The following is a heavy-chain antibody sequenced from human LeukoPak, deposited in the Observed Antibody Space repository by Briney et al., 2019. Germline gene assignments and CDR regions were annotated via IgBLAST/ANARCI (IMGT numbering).Heavy chain of an antibody. Sequence: GGSLRLSCAASGFTFSSYSMNWVRQAPGKGLEWVSSISSSSSYIYYADSVKGRFTISRDNAKNSLYLQMNSLRAEDAAVYYCARDAPRRAFDIWGQGTMVTVSS. CDR3: ARDAPRRAFDI. CDR2: ISSSSSYI. CDR1: GFTFSSYS. J-gene: IGHJ3*02. V-gene: IGHV3-21*01.